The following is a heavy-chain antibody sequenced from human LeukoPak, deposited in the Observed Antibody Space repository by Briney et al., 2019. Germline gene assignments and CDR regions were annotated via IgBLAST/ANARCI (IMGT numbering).Heavy chain of an antibody. CDR1: GFTFSSYA. D-gene: IGHD5-18*01. CDR2: ISGRGGTT. CDR3: AKDRAGKTAMGRDFEY. Sequence: PGGSLRLSCAASGFTFSSYAMTWVRQAPGKGLEWVSAISGRGGTTYYADSVKGRFTISRDNAKNTLYLQMSSLRAEDTAIYYCAKDRAGKTAMGRDFEYWGQGTLVTVSS. V-gene: IGHV3-23*01. J-gene: IGHJ4*02.